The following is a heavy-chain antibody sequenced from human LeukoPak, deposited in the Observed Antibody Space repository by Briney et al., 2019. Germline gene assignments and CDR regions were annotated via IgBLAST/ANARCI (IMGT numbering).Heavy chain of an antibody. CDR2: INHSGST. Sequence: PSETLSLTCAVYGGSFGGYYWTWIRQPPRKGLEWIGEINHSGSTNYNPSLKSRVIISVDTSKNQFSLKLSSVTAADTAVYYCARGDNYYGSGIGDWGQGTLVTVSS. V-gene: IGHV4-34*01. CDR3: ARGDNYYGSGIGD. D-gene: IGHD3-10*01. J-gene: IGHJ4*02. CDR1: GGSFGGYY.